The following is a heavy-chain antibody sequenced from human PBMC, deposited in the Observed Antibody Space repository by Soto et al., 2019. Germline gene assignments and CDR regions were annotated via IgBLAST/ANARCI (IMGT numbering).Heavy chain of an antibody. D-gene: IGHD5-12*01. J-gene: IGHJ5*02. CDR2: ISAYNGNT. Sequence: GASVKVSCKASGYTFTSYGISWVRQAPGQGLEWMGWISAYNGNTNYAQKLQGRVTMTTDTSTSTAYMELRSLRSDDTAVCYCARPQAPGWLLVTRWFDPWGQGTMVTVYS. CDR3: ARPQAPGWLLVTRWFDP. CDR1: GYTFTSYG. V-gene: IGHV1-18*01.